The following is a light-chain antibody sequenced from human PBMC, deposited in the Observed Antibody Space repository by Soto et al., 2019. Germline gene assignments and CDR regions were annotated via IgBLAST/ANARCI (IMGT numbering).Light chain of an antibody. Sequence: DIVMTQSPDSVAVSLGERATINFKSSQSVLYNSNNKNYLAWYQQKPGQPPKLLIYWASTRESGVPDRFSGSGSGTDFTLTISSLQAEDVAVYYCQQYYSTPLTFGGGTKVDIK. J-gene: IGKJ4*01. CDR3: QQYYSTPLT. CDR2: WAS. CDR1: QSVLYNSNNKNY. V-gene: IGKV4-1*01.